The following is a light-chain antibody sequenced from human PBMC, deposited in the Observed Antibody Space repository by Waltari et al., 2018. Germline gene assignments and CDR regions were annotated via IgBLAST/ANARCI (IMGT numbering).Light chain of an antibody. CDR1: QSLLYTNGYNY. V-gene: IGKV2-28*01. CDR2: LGS. CDR3: MQALQTPT. J-gene: IGKJ4*01. Sequence: PASISCRSSQSLLYTNGYNYLAWYLQKPGQSPQLLIYLGSNRASGVPDRFSGSGSGTNFTLKISRVEAEDVGIYYCMQALQTPTFGGGTKVEI.